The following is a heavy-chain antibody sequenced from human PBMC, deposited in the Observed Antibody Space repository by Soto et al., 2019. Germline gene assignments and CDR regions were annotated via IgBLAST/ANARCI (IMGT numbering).Heavy chain of an antibody. CDR1: GGSISSYY. CDR2: IYYSGST. J-gene: IGHJ5*02. CDR3: ATTYESIHSSSWYCFDP. D-gene: IGHD6-13*01. Sequence: XXTLSLPCTVSGGSISSYYWSWILQPPGKGLEWIGYIYYSGSTYYNPSLKSRVTISVDTSKNQFSLKLSSVTAADKAVYYCATTYESIHSSSWYCFDPWGQGTLVTVSS. V-gene: IGHV4-59*12.